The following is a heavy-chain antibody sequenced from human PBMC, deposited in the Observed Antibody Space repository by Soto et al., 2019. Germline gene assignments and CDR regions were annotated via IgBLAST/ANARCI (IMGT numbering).Heavy chain of an antibody. V-gene: IGHV3-7*01. J-gene: IGHJ4*02. CDR1: GFTFSSYW. CDR3: ARGPHYSSSSYFDY. Sequence: GGSLRLSCAASGFTFSSYWMSWVRQAPGRGLEWVANIKQDGSEKYYVDSVKGRFAISRDNAKNSLYLQMNSLRAEDTAVYYCARGPHYSSSSYFDYWGQGTLVTVSS. CDR2: IKQDGSEK. D-gene: IGHD6-6*01.